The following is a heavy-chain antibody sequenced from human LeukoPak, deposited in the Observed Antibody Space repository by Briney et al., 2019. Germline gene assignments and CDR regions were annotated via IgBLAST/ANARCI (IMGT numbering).Heavy chain of an antibody. D-gene: IGHD2-15*01. J-gene: IGHJ6*03. CDR2: INHSGST. Sequence: SETLSLTCAVYGGSFSGYYWSWIRQPPGKGLEWIGEINHSGSTNYNPSLKSRVTISVDTSKNQFSLKLSSVTAADTAVYYCARLGYCSGGSCYGYYYYYMDVWGKGTTVTVSS. CDR3: ARLGYCSGGSCYGYYYYYMDV. CDR1: GGSFSGYY. V-gene: IGHV4-34*01.